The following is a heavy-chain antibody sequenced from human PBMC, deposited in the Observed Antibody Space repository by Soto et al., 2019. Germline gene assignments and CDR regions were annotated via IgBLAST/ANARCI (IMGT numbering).Heavy chain of an antibody. J-gene: IGHJ6*02. D-gene: IGHD6-6*01. CDR3: ARDRVQYSSSNYGMDV. Sequence: QVQLVESGGGVVQPGRSLRLSCAASGFTFSSYAMHWVRQAPGKGLEWVAVISYDGSNKYYADSVKGRFTISRDNSKNTLYLQMNSLRAEDTAVYYCARDRVQYSSSNYGMDVWGQGTTVTVSS. V-gene: IGHV3-30-3*01. CDR1: GFTFSSYA. CDR2: ISYDGSNK.